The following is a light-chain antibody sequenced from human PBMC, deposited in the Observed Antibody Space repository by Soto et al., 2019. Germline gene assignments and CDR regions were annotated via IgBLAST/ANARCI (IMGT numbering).Light chain of an antibody. V-gene: IGKV1-39*01. Sequence: DIQMTPSPSSLSSSLGDRDTNTFPASQSISSYLNWYQQKPGKAPKLLIYAASSLQSGVPSRFSGSGSGTDFTLTISSLQPEDFATYYCQQSYSTLAWTFGQGTKVDIK. CDR3: QQSYSTLAWT. CDR2: AAS. CDR1: QSISSY. J-gene: IGKJ1*01.